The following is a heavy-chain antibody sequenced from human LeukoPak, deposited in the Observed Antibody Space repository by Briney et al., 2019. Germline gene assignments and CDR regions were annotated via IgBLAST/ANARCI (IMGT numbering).Heavy chain of an antibody. CDR1: GFTFDDYA. CDR2: ISWNSGSI. D-gene: IGHD3-16*02. CDR3: AKDIYDYVWGSYRYNYYYGMDV. Sequence: GGSLRLSCAASGFTFDDYAMHWVRQAPGKGLEWVSGISWNSGSIGYADSVKGRFTISRDNAKNSLYLQMNSLRAEDTALYYCAKDIYDYVWGSYRYNYYYGMDVWGQGTTVTVSS. V-gene: IGHV3-9*01. J-gene: IGHJ6*02.